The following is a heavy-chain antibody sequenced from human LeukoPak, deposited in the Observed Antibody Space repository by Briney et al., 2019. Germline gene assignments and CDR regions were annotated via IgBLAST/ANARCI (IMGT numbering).Heavy chain of an antibody. J-gene: IGHJ4*02. CDR3: AREHY. V-gene: IGHV4-39*07. CDR1: GGSISSRSNY. Sequence: PSETLSLTCTVSGGSISSRSNYWGWIRQPPGKGLEWIGSISYSGSTYYNPSLKSRVTISVDTSKSQFSLKLSSVTAADTAMYYCAREHYWGQGTLVTVSS. CDR2: ISYSGST.